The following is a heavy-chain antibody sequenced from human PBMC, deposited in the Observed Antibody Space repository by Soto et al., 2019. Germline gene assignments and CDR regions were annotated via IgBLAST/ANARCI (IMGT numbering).Heavy chain of an antibody. D-gene: IGHD3-16*01. CDR3: AREGGESSDGLYYFDS. CDR1: GGSTSSDNY. CDR2: IYYSGNT. J-gene: IGHJ4*02. V-gene: IGHV4-30-4*01. Sequence: SETLSLTCTVSGGSTSSDNYWSWIRQPPGKGLEWIGHIYYSGNTDYNPSLKSRLAISIDTSKNQFSLKLSSVTAADTAVYFCAREGGESSDGLYYFDSWGQGSLVTASS.